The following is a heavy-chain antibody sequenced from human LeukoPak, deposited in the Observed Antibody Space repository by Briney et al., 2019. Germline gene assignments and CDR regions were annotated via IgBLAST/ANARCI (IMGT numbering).Heavy chain of an antibody. CDR1: GFTFSSYS. CDR3: ARDLRSYGDYAGWYFDL. D-gene: IGHD4-17*01. V-gene: IGHV3-21*01. Sequence: GGSLRLSCAASGFTFSSYSMNWVRQAPGKGLEWVSSISSSSSYIYYADSVKGRFTISRDNAKNSLYLQMNSLRAEDTAVYYCARDLRSYGDYAGWYFDLWGRGTLVTVSS. CDR2: ISSSSSYI. J-gene: IGHJ2*01.